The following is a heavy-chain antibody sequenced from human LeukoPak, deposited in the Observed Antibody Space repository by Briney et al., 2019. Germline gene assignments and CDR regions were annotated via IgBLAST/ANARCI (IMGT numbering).Heavy chain of an antibody. V-gene: IGHV4-38-2*02. J-gene: IGHJ5*02. CDR3: ARTEASWFDP. Sequence: SETLSLTCTVSGYSISSGYYWGWIRQPPGKGLEWIGSIYHSGSTYYNPSLKSRVTISVDTSKNQFSLKLSSVTAADTAVYYCARTEASWFDPWGQGTLVTVSS. CDR2: IYHSGST. CDR1: GYSISSGYY.